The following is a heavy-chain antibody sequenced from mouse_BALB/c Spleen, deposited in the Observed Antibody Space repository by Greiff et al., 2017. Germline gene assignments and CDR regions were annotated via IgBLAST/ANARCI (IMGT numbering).Heavy chain of an antibody. Sequence: EVKLMESGAELVKPGASVKLSCTASGFNIKDTYMHWVKQRPEQGLEWIGRIDPANGNTKYDPKFQGKATITADTSSNTAYLQLSSLTSEDTAVYYCASLGSSFAYWGQGTLVTVSA. D-gene: IGHD1-1*01. CDR3: ASLGSSFAY. CDR2: IDPANGNT. CDR1: GFNIKDTY. V-gene: IGHV14-3*02. J-gene: IGHJ3*01.